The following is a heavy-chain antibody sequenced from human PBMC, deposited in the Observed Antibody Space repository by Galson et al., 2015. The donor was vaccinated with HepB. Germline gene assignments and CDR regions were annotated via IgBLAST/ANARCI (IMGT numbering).Heavy chain of an antibody. Sequence: CAISGDSVSSTSAAWNWIRQSPSRGLEWLGRTYYRSKWYNDYAVSVKSRITINPDTSKNQFSLQLNSVTPEDTAVYYCARDLQQLVPHYYYYGMDVWGQGTTVTVSS. D-gene: IGHD6-13*01. CDR2: TYYRSKWYN. CDR3: ARDLQQLVPHYYYYGMDV. J-gene: IGHJ6*02. CDR1: GDSVSSTSAA. V-gene: IGHV6-1*01.